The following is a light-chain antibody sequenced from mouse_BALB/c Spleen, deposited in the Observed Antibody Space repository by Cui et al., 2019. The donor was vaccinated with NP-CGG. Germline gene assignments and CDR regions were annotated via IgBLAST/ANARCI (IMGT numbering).Light chain of an antibody. Sequence: QAVVTQESAFTTSPGETVTLTCRSSTGAVTTSNYANWVQEKPDHLFTGLIGGTHNRVPGVPARFSGSLIGDKAALTITGAQTEDEAIYFCALWYSNHWVFGGGTKLTVL. CDR2: GTH. CDR3: ALWYSNHWV. CDR1: TGAVTTSNY. V-gene: IGLV1*01. J-gene: IGLJ1*01.